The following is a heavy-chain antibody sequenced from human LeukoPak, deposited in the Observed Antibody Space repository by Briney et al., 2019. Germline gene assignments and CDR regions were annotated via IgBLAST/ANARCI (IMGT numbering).Heavy chain of an antibody. CDR2: IIPIFGTA. CDR3: ARAGSLWFGELDY. J-gene: IGHJ4*02. Sequence: SVKVSCKASGGTFSSYAISWVRQAPGQGLEWMGGIIPIFGTANYAQKFQGRVTMTRDTSTSTVYMELSSLRSEDTAVYYCARAGSLWFGELDYWGQGTLVTVSS. V-gene: IGHV1-69*05. D-gene: IGHD3-10*01. CDR1: GGTFSSYA.